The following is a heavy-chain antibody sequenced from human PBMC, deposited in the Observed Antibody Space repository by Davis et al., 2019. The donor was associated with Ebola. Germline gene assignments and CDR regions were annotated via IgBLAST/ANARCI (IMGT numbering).Heavy chain of an antibody. D-gene: IGHD6-19*01. V-gene: IGHV4-31*03. CDR1: GGSISSGGYY. CDR2: IYYSGST. J-gene: IGHJ5*02. CDR3: AREFGVGYSSGWDNWFDP. Sequence: PSETLSLTCTVSGGSISSGGYYWSWIRQHPGKGLEWIGYIYYSGSTYYNPSLKSRVTISVDTSKNQFSLKLSSVTAADTAVYYCAREFGVGYSSGWDNWFDPWGQGTLVTVSS.